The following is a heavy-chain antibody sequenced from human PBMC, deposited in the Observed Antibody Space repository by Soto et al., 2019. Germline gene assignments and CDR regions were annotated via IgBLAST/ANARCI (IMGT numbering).Heavy chain of an antibody. J-gene: IGHJ4*02. CDR2: IYYSGST. CDR3: ARVRSGWWYFDY. D-gene: IGHD6-19*01. Sequence: PSETLSLTCTVSGGSISSYYWSWIRQPPGKGLEWIGYIYYSGSTNYNPSLKSRVTISVNTSKNQFSLKLTSVTAADTAVYYCARVRSGWWYFDYWGQGTLVTVS. V-gene: IGHV4-59*01. CDR1: GGSISSYY.